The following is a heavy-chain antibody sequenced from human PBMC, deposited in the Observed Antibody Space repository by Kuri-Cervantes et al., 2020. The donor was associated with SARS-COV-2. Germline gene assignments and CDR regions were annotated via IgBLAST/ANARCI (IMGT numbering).Heavy chain of an antibody. Sequence: GESLKISCAASGFTFSSYGMHWVRQAPGKGLEWVAVISYDGSNKYYADSVKGRFTISRENSNNTLYLQMNSLSDEDTAVYFCAIAHTGSYYPLDFWGQGTRVTVSS. CDR2: ISYDGSNK. CDR3: AIAHTGSYYPLDF. D-gene: IGHD1-26*01. J-gene: IGHJ4*02. CDR1: GFTFSSYG. V-gene: IGHV3-30*03.